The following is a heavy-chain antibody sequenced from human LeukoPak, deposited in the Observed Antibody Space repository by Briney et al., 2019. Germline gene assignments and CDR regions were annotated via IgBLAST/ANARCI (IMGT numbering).Heavy chain of an antibody. Sequence: ASVKVSCKASGCSFTGYYMHWVRQATGQGLEWMGWINPNSGGTNYAQKFQGRVTMTRDTSISTAYMELSRLRSDDTAVYYCATIAAAGTHDYWGQGTLVTVSS. D-gene: IGHD6-13*01. V-gene: IGHV1-2*02. CDR1: GCSFTGYY. CDR2: INPNSGGT. J-gene: IGHJ4*02. CDR3: ATIAAAGTHDY.